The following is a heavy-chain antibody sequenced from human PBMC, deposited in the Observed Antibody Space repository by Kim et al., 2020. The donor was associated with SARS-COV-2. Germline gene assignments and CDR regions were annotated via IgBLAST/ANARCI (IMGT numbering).Heavy chain of an antibody. CDR1: GFTFSSYA. CDR2: ISYDGSNK. J-gene: IGHJ4*02. V-gene: IGHV3-30*04. D-gene: IGHD6-19*01. Sequence: GGSLRLSCAASGFTFSSYAMHWVRQAPGKGLEWVAVISYDGSNKYYAYSVKGRFTISRDNSKNTLYLHMNSLRAEDTAVSDCASASSGWYWGQGALVTVS. CDR3: ASASSGWY.